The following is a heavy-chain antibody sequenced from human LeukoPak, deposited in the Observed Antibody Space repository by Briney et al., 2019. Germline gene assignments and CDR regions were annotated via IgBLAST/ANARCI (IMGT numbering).Heavy chain of an antibody. CDR2: ISGSGGST. J-gene: IGHJ4*02. D-gene: IGHD3-22*01. Sequence: GGSLRLSCAASGFTFSSYAMNWVRQAPGKGLEWVSAISGSGGSTYYADSVKGRFTISRDNSKNTLYLQMNSLRAEDTAVYYCAKHYYDSSGYYRKLNYFDYWGQGTLVTVSS. CDR3: AKHYYDSSGYYRKLNYFDY. V-gene: IGHV3-23*01. CDR1: GFTFSSYA.